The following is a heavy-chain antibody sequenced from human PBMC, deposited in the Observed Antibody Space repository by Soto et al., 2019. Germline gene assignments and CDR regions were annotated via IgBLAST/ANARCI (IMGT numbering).Heavy chain of an antibody. CDR3: ARVAQKTLYYYSGMDV. CDR1: GGSFSGYY. CDR2: INHSGST. Sequence: PSETLSLTCAVYGGSFSGYYWSWIRQPPGKGLEWIGEINHSGSTNYNPSLKSRVTISVDTSKNQFSLKLSSVTAADTAVYYCARVAQKTLYYYSGMDVWGQGTTVTVSS. V-gene: IGHV4-34*01. J-gene: IGHJ6*02.